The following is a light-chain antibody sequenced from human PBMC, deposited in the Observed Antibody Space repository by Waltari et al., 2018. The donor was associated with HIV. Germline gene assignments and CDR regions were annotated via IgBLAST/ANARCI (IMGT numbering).Light chain of an antibody. CDR3: QQYHTYPWT. CDR2: GAS. J-gene: IGKJ1*01. CDR1: QGIGNS. Sequence: DIQMTQSPSSLSASVGDRVTITCRASQGIGNSLAWFQQKPGKAPTSLIYGASILQSGVPSKFSGSGSGTDFTLTIRSLQPEDFATYFCQQYHTYPWTFGQGTKVEIK. V-gene: IGKV1-16*02.